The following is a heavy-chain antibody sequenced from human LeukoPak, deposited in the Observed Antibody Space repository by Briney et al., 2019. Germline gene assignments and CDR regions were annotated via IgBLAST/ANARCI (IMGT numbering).Heavy chain of an antibody. CDR1: GFTFSDYY. V-gene: IGHV3-11*04. CDR2: ISSSGTNI. CDR3: ARVPRFILPLPPDY. Sequence: KTGGSLRLSCAASGFTFSDYYMSWIRQAPGKGLEWVSYISSSGTNIYYADSVKGRFTISRDNSKNTLYLQMGSLRAEDMAVYYCARVPRFILPLPPDYWGQGTLVTVSS. J-gene: IGHJ4*02. D-gene: IGHD2-15*01.